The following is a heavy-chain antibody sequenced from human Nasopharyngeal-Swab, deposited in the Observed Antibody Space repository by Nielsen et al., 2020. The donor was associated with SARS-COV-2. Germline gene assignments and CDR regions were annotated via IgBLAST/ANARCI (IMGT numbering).Heavy chain of an antibody. J-gene: IGHJ4*02. D-gene: IGHD5-18*01. V-gene: IGHV3-33*01. Sequence: GGSLRLSCAASGFTFSSYGMHWVRQAPGKGLEWVAVIWYDGSNKYYADSVEGRFTISRDNSKNTLYLQMNSLRAEDTAVYYCARDAHSYGFDYWGQGTLVTVSS. CDR3: ARDAHSYGFDY. CDR1: GFTFSSYG. CDR2: IWYDGSNK.